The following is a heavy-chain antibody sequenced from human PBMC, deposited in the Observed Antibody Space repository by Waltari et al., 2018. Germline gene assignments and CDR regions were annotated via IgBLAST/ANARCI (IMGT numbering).Heavy chain of an antibody. CDR3: AKAAKYSSSSPPNYYYYYMDV. Sequence: QVQLVESGGGVVQPGRSLRLACSASGFTFSSYGLPWVRQAPGTGLELVAVISYDGSNKYYADSVKGRFTISRDNSKNTLYLQMNSLRAEDTAVYYCAKAAKYSSSSPPNYYYYYMDVWGKGTTVTVSS. CDR1: GFTFSSYG. J-gene: IGHJ6*03. D-gene: IGHD6-6*01. CDR2: ISYDGSNK. V-gene: IGHV3-30*18.